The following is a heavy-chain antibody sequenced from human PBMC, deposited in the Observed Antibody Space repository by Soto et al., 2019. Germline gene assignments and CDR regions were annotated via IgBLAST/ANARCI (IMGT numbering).Heavy chain of an antibody. CDR1: GYTFTRYT. Sequence: QVQLVQSGAEVKKPGASVQISCKASGYTFTRYTMNWVRQAPGQRLEWMGWINPDNGNTKSSQKLQDRVIITRDTSASTAYMDLSSLRSEDTAVYYCARGIATGQLDPWGQGTLVTVSS. CDR3: ARGIATGQLDP. J-gene: IGHJ5*02. V-gene: IGHV1-3*01. D-gene: IGHD2-15*01. CDR2: INPDNGNT.